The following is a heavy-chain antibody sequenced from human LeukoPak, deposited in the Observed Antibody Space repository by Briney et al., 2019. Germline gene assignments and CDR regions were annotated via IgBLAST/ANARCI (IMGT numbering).Heavy chain of an antibody. D-gene: IGHD4-17*01. CDR1: GFTFGDYA. CDR2: IRSKAYGGTT. J-gene: IGHJ4*02. V-gene: IGHV3-49*04. Sequence: GGSLRLSCTASGFTFGDYAMSWVRQAPGKGLEWVGFIRSKAYGGTTEYAASVKGRFTISRDDSKSIAYLQMNSLKTEDTAVYYCTRVRGTVTTYFDYWGQGALVTVSS. CDR3: TRVRGTVTTYFDY.